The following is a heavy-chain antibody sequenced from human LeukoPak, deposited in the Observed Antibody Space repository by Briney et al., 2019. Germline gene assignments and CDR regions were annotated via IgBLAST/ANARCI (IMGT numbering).Heavy chain of an antibody. J-gene: IGHJ4*02. D-gene: IGHD2-15*01. CDR3: ARVSCSGGSCNAPYDY. CDR1: GGSFSGYY. Sequence: SETLSLTCAVYGGSFSGYYWSWIRQPPGKGLEWIGEINHSGSTNYNPSLKSRVTISVDTSKNQFSLKLSSVTAADTAVYYCARVSCSGGSCNAPYDYWGQGTLVTVSS. CDR2: INHSGST. V-gene: IGHV4-34*01.